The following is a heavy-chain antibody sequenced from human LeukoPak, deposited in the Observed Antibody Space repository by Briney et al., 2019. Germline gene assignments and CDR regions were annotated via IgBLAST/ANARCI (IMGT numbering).Heavy chain of an antibody. V-gene: IGHV4-39*01. CDR3: ARRGRVDDFWSGYYTGLFDY. CDR2: IYYSGST. CDR1: GGSISSSSYY. D-gene: IGHD3-3*01. J-gene: IGHJ4*02. Sequence: KPSETLSLTCTVSGGSISSSSYYWGWIRQPPGKGLEWIGSIYYSGSTYYNPSLKSRVTISVDTSENQFSLKLSSVTAADTAVYYCARRGRVDDFWSGYYTGLFDYWGQGTLVTVSS.